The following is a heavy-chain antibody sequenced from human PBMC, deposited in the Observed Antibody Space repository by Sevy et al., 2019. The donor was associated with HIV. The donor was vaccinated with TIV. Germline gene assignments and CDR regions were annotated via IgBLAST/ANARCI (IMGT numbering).Heavy chain of an antibody. CDR2: ISYDGSNK. V-gene: IGHV3-30*04. D-gene: IGHD3-22*01. J-gene: IGHJ4*02. Sequence: GGSLRLSCAASGFTFSSYAMHWVRQAPGKGLEGVAVISYDGSNKYYADSVKGRFTISRDNSKNTLYLQMNGLRAEDTAVYYCASLYDSSGYYPLYWGPGTLVTVSS. CDR1: GFTFSSYA. CDR3: ASLYDSSGYYPLY.